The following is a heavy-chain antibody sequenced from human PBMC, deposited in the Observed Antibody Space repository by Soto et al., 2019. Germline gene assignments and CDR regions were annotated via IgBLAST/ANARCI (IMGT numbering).Heavy chain of an antibody. CDR1: GYTFTSYD. J-gene: IGHJ6*02. D-gene: IGHD6-6*01. V-gene: IGHV1-8*01. CDR2: MNPNSGNT. Sequence: QVQLVQSGAEVKKPGASVKVSCKASGYTFTSYDINWVRQATGQGLEWMGWMNPNSGNTGYAQKFQGRVTMTRNTXIXXAYMELSSLRSEDTAVYYCARRIAAVYYYYYGMDVWGQGTTVTVSS. CDR3: ARRIAAVYYYYYGMDV.